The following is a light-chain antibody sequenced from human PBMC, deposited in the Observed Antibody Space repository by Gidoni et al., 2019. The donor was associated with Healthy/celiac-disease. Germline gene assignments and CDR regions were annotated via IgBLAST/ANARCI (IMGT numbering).Light chain of an antibody. V-gene: IGLV3-21*02. J-gene: IGLJ2*01. Sequence: SYVLPQPPSVSVSPGQTARLTCGGNNIGGKSVHWYQQKPGQAPVLVVYDDSDRPSGIPGRFSGSNSGNTATLTISRVEAGDEADYYCQVWDSSSDHLVVFGGGTKLTVL. CDR1: NIGGKS. CDR3: QVWDSSSDHLVV. CDR2: DDS.